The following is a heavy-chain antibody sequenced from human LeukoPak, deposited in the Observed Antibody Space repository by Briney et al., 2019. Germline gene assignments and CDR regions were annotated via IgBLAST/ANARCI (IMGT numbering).Heavy chain of an antibody. CDR1: GFTFSSYG. D-gene: IGHD3-3*01. Sequence: WGSLRLSCVASGFTFSSYGMHWVRQAPGKGLEWVAVISYDGSNKYYADSVKGRFTISRDNSKNTLYLQMNSLRAEDTAVYYCAKGVRFLEWLEYYFDYWGQGTLVTVSS. V-gene: IGHV3-30*18. CDR2: ISYDGSNK. CDR3: AKGVRFLEWLEYYFDY. J-gene: IGHJ4*02.